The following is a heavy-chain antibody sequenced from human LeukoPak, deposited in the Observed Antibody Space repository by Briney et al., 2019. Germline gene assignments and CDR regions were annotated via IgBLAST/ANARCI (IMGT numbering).Heavy chain of an antibody. Sequence: PGGSLRLSCAASGFTFSSYAMHWVRQAPGKGLEWVAVISSDGSNKYYADSVKGRFTISRDNSKNTLYLQMNSLRAEDTAVYYCAKDPDCTSGVCYTFFDYWGQGTLVTVSS. D-gene: IGHD2-8*01. CDR1: GFTFSSYA. CDR2: ISSDGSNK. J-gene: IGHJ4*02. CDR3: AKDPDCTSGVCYTFFDY. V-gene: IGHV3-30*04.